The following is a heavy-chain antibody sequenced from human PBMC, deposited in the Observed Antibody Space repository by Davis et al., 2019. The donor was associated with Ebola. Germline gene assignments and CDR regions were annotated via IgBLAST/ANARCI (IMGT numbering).Heavy chain of an antibody. D-gene: IGHD2-21*02. Sequence: PGGSLRLSCAASGLTVGSTYMNWVRQAPGKGLEWVSVLYSGGSAYYADSVRGRFTISRDNAKNSLYLQMNSLRAEDTAVYYCVRDPALVVTGGGWFFGLWGRGTLVTVSS. CDR3: VRDPALVVTGGGWFFGL. J-gene: IGHJ2*01. CDR2: LYSGGSA. CDR1: GLTVGSTY. V-gene: IGHV3-66*01.